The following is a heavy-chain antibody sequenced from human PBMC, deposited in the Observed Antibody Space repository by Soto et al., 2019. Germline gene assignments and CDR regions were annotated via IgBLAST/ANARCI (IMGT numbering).Heavy chain of an antibody. J-gene: IGHJ4*02. D-gene: IGHD5-18*01. CDR3: AVGGARRGYTYGYFDY. Sequence: PSETLSLTCTVSGGSISSGDYYWSWIRQPPGKGLEWIGSMYYSGSTYYNPSLKSRVIISVDTSKNQFSLKLSSVTAADTAFFYCAVGGARRGYTYGYFDYWGQGTLVTVSS. CDR2: MYYSGST. V-gene: IGHV4-39*01. CDR1: GGSISSGDYY.